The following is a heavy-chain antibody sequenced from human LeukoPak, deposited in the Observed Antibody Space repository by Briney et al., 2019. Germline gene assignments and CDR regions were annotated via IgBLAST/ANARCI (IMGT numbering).Heavy chain of an antibody. V-gene: IGHV3-21*01. CDR2: ISSSSTYI. CDR3: AREFSVLGNFDY. J-gene: IGHJ4*02. CDR1: GFTFSSHT. Sequence: GGSLTLSCADSGFTFSSHTMNWFRQAPGKGLEWVSSISSSSTYIYYADSVKGRFTISRDNAKNSLYLQMNSLRAEDTAVYYCAREFSVLGNFDYWGQGTLVTVSS. D-gene: IGHD3-10*02.